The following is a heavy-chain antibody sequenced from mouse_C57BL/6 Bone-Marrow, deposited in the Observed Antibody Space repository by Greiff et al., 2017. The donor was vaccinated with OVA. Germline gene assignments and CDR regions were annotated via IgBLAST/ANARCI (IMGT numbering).Heavy chain of an antibody. V-gene: IGHV14-4*01. Sequence: EVKLVESGAELVRPGASVKLSCTASGSQLPAYSMHWVKQRPEQGLEWIGWIDPENGDTEYASKFPGKATITADTSSNTAYLQLSSLTSEDTAVYYCTSYGNFDYWGQGTTLTVSS. CDR3: TSYGNFDY. CDR2: IDPENGDT. J-gene: IGHJ2*01. D-gene: IGHD2-1*01. CDR1: GSQLPAYS.